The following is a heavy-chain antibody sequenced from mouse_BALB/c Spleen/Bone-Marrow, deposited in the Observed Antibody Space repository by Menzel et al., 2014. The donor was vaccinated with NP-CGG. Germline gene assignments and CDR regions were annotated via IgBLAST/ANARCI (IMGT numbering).Heavy chain of an antibody. V-gene: IGHV1-7*01. J-gene: IGHJ4*01. CDR3: ARPPYYYGSSYDAMDY. D-gene: IGHD1-1*01. CDR1: GYTFTSYW. Sequence: QVHVKQSGAELAKPGASVKMSCKDSGYTFTSYWMHWVKQRPGQGLEWIGYINPSTGYTEYNQKFKDKTTLTADKSSSTAYMQLSSLTSEDSAVYYCARPPYYYGSSYDAMDYWGQGTSVTVSS. CDR2: INPSTGYT.